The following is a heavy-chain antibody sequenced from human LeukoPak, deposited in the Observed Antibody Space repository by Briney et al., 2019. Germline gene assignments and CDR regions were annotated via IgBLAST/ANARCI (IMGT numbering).Heavy chain of an antibody. D-gene: IGHD4-17*01. CDR3: ARAISDYGDYYFDY. Sequence: SETLSLTCTVSGYSISSGYYWGWIRQPPGKGLEWIGSIYHSGSTYYNPSLKSRVTISVDTSRNQFSLKLSSVTAADTAVYYCARAISDYGDYYFDYWGQGTLVTVSS. CDR1: GYSISSGYY. V-gene: IGHV4-38-2*02. CDR2: IYHSGST. J-gene: IGHJ4*02.